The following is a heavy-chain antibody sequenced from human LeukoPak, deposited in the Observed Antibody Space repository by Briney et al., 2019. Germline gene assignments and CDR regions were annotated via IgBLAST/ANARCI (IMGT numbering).Heavy chain of an antibody. J-gene: IGHJ4*02. CDR3: ARDHCSGGSCYSAFGY. CDR1: GFTLSSYG. Sequence: GGSLRLSCAASGFTLSSYGMHWVRQAPGKGLEWVAVIWYDGSNKYYADSVKGRFTISRDNSKNTLYLQMNSLRAEDTAVYYRARDHCSGGSCYSAFGYWGQGTLVTVSS. V-gene: IGHV3-33*01. CDR2: IWYDGSNK. D-gene: IGHD2-15*01.